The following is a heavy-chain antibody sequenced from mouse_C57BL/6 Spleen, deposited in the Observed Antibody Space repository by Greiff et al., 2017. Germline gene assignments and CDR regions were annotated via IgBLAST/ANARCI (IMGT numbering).Heavy chain of an antibody. CDR3: ARVPYGNYDD. Sequence: VQLQQSGAELARPGASVKLSCTASGYTFTSYGISWVKQRTGKGLEWIGEIFPRSGNTYYNEKLKGKATLTADKSSSTAFMELRSLTSEDSAVYCCARVPYGNYDDWGKGTTLTVSS. CDR2: IFPRSGNT. D-gene: IGHD2-1*01. CDR1: GYTFTSYG. J-gene: IGHJ2*01. V-gene: IGHV1-81*01.